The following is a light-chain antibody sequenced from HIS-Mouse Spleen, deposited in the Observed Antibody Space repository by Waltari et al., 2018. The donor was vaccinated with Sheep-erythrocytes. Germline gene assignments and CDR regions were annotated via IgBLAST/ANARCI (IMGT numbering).Light chain of an antibody. CDR2: DVS. V-gene: IGLV2-11*01. Sequence: QSALTQPRSVSGSPGQSVTISCTGTSSAVGGYNYVSWYQQHPGKAPKLMIYDVSKRPAGVPVRFSGSKSGNTASLTISGLQAEDEADYYCCSYAGSYNHVFATGTKVTVL. CDR1: SSAVGGYNY. J-gene: IGLJ1*01. CDR3: CSYAGSYNHV.